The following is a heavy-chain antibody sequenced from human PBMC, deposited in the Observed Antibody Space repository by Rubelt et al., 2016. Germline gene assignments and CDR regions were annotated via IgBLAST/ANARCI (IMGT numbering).Heavy chain of an antibody. D-gene: IGHD5-18*01. J-gene: IGHJ4*02. CDR2: IHSGGLS. CDR1: AGSITSSTDY. Sequence: QLQESGPGLVKPSETLSLTCSVPAGSITSSTDYWGWIRQPPGKGLEWIGSIHSGGLSYFNPSLENRASISVDTSENKFSLRLTFVTASDTAVYYCARHLNWGYTYEDHWGQGTLVSVSS. CDR3: ARHLNWGYTYEDH. V-gene: IGHV4-39*01.